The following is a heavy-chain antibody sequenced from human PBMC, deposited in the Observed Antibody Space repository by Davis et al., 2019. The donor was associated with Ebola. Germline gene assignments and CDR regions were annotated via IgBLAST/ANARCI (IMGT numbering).Heavy chain of an antibody. CDR1: GDSVSSGG. V-gene: IGHV6-1*01. Sequence: PSETLSLTCAISGDSVSSGGWNWIRQSPSRGLEWLGRTYYSSKLYIDYAVSVKGRITITRDTSKNQISLQLNSVTPEDTALYYCARGWLRSKFDYWGRGTLVTVSS. D-gene: IGHD5-12*01. J-gene: IGHJ4*02. CDR3: ARGWLRSKFDY. CDR2: TYYSSKLYI.